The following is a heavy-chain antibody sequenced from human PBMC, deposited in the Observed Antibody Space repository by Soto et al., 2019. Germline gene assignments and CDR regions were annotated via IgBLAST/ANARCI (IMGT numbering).Heavy chain of an antibody. D-gene: IGHD1-26*01. Sequence: GGSLRLSCAASGFTFSSYGMHWVRQAPGKGLEWVAVIWYDGSNKYYADSVKGRFTISRDNSKNTLYLQMNSLRAEDTSVYYCARVGELTDAFDIWGQGTMVTVSS. CDR1: GFTFSSYG. V-gene: IGHV3-33*01. CDR2: IWYDGSNK. CDR3: ARVGELTDAFDI. J-gene: IGHJ3*02.